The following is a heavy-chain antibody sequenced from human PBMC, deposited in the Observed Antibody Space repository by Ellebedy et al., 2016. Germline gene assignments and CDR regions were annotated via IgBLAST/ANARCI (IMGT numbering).Heavy chain of an antibody. CDR2: ILAGGST. Sequence: GGSLRLXXAASAFNVSSYHMSWVRQAPGKGLEWVSVILAGGSTYYGASVKGRFTISRDHSKNTLYLQMNSLSVGDTAMYYCVRDLDYRRPGSNYWGQGTLVTVSS. CDR1: AFNVSSYH. CDR3: VRDLDYRRPGSNY. V-gene: IGHV3-53*01. D-gene: IGHD3-10*01. J-gene: IGHJ4*02.